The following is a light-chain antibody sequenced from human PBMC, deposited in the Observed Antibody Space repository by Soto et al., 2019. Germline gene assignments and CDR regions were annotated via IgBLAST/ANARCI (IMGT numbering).Light chain of an antibody. CDR1: QSLLHSNGYNY. CDR3: MQALQSPWT. V-gene: IGKV2-28*01. CDR2: LGS. Sequence: DIVMTQSPLSLPVTPGEPASISCRSSQSLLHSNGYNYLDWYLQKPGQSPQLLIYLGSNRASGGADRFSSSGLGTDFTLNISRVEAEDVGVYYCMQALQSPWTFGQGTKVEIK. J-gene: IGKJ1*01.